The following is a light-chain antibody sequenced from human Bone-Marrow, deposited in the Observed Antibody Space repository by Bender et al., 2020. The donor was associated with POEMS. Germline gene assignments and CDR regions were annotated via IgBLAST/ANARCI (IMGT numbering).Light chain of an antibody. J-gene: IGLJ3*02. Sequence: QSALTQPSSVSGSPGQSITISCTGTSSDVGSYNLVSWYQHHPGKAPKLVIHEVSKRPSGVSNRFSGSKSGNTASLTISGLQAEDEADYYCCSYAGFWVFGGGTKLTVL. V-gene: IGLV2-23*02. CDR2: EVS. CDR1: SSDVGSYNL. CDR3: CSYAGFWV.